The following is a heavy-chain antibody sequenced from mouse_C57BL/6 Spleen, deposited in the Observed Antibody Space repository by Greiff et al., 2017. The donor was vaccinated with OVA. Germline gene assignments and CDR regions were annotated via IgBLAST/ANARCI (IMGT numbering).Heavy chain of an antibody. CDR3: ARSGGLLQGWYFDV. Sequence: LVESGAELARPGASVKLSCKASGYTFTSSGISWVKQRTGQGLEWIGEIYPSSGNTYYNEKFKGQATLTADKSSSTAYMELRSLTSEDSAVDFCARSGGLLQGWYFDVWGTGTTVTVAS. CDR1: GYTFTSSG. CDR2: IYPSSGNT. V-gene: IGHV1-81*01. J-gene: IGHJ1*03. D-gene: IGHD2-3*01.